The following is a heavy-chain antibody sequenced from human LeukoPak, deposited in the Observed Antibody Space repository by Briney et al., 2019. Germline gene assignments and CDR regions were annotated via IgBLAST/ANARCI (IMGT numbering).Heavy chain of an antibody. J-gene: IGHJ4*02. CDR1: GFTFTGHY. CDR2: INPHRGGT. Sequence: ASVKVSCKASGFTFTGHYIHWVRQAPGQGLEWMGYINPHRGGTNSPQKFQGRVTLTTDTSISAAYMELSSLISDDTAMYYCVREGNEVLTKDFDSWGQGTLVTVSS. D-gene: IGHD4-23*01. CDR3: VREGNEVLTKDFDS. V-gene: IGHV1-2*02.